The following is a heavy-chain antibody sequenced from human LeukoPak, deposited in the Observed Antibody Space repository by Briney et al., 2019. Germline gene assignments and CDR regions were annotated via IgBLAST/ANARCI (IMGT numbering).Heavy chain of an antibody. CDR1: GGSISSYY. J-gene: IGHJ6*03. Sequence: SETLSLTCTVSGGSISSYYWSWIRQPPGKGLEWIGYIYYSGGTNYNPSLKSRVTISVDTSKNQFSLKLSSVTAADTAVYYCARSVEGYCSGGSCYSYYYYMDVWGKGTTVTVSS. CDR3: ARSVEGYCSGGSCYSYYYYMDV. D-gene: IGHD2-15*01. CDR2: IYYSGGT. V-gene: IGHV4-59*01.